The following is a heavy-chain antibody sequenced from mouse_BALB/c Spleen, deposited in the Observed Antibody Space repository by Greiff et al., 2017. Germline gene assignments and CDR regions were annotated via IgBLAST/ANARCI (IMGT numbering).Heavy chain of an antibody. V-gene: IGHV5-17*02. CDR3: ARNYSYDICYAMDY. CDR1: GFTFSSFG. J-gene: IGHJ4*01. Sequence: EVKLVESGGGLVQPGGSRKLSCAASGFTFSSFGMHWVRQAPEKGLEWVAYISSGSSTINYADTVKGRFTISRDNPKNTLFLQMTSLRSEDTAMYYCARNYSYDICYAMDYWGQGTSVTVSS. CDR2: ISSGSSTI. D-gene: IGHD2-12*01.